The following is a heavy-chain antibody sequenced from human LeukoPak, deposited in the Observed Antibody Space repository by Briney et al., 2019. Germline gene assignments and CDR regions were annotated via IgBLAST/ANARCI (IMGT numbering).Heavy chain of an antibody. D-gene: IGHD6-6*01. Sequence: GASVKVSCKASGYTFTGYYMHWVRQAPGQGLEWMGWINPNSGGTNYAQKLQGRVTMTRDTSISTAYMELSRLRSDDTAVYYCAGTSGYYYYYYMDVWGKGTTVTVSS. CDR1: GYTFTGYY. CDR2: INPNSGGT. V-gene: IGHV1-2*02. CDR3: AGTSGYYYYYYMDV. J-gene: IGHJ6*03.